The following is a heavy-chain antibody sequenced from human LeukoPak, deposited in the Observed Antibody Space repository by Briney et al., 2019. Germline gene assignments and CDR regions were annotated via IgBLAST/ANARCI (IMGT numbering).Heavy chain of an antibody. CDR3: AREGYSTSSGPLDY. D-gene: IGHD6-6*01. CDR1: GYTFTGYY. V-gene: IGHV1-2*02. J-gene: IGHJ4*02. Sequence: GASVKVSRKASGYTFTGYYMHWVRQAPGQGLEWMGWISPDSGATNYAQRFQGRVTMTRDTSISTAHMELSSLRSDDTAVYFCAREGYSTSSGPLDYWGQGTLVTVSS. CDR2: ISPDSGAT.